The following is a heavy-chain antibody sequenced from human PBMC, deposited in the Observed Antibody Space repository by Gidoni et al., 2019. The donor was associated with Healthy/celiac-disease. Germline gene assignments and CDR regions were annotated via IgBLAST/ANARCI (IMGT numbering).Heavy chain of an antibody. CDR1: GFTFGDYA. J-gene: IGHJ3*02. Sequence: EVQLVESGGGLVQPGRSLRLSCTASGFTFGDYAMSGVRQAPGKGLEWVGFIRSKAYGGTTEYAASVKGRFTIARDDSKSIAYLQMNSLKTEDTAVYYCTRGDMVRGNGDAFDIWGQGTMVTVSS. CDR2: IRSKAYGGTT. V-gene: IGHV3-49*04. D-gene: IGHD3-10*01. CDR3: TRGDMVRGNGDAFDI.